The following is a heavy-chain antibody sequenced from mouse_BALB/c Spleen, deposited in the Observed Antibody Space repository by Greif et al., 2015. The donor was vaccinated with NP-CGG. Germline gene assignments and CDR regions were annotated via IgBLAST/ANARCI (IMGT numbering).Heavy chain of an antibody. V-gene: IGHV1-14*01. J-gene: IGHJ3*01. D-gene: IGHD2-4*01. Sequence: VHAKQSGPELVKPGASVKMSCKASEYTFTSYVMHWVKQKPGQGLEWIGYINPYNDGTKYNEKFKGKATLTSDKTSSTAYMELSSLTSEDSAVYYCAGSTMITTAWFAYWGQGTLVTVSA. CDR2: INPYNDGT. CDR1: EYTFTSYV. CDR3: AGSTMITTAWFAY.